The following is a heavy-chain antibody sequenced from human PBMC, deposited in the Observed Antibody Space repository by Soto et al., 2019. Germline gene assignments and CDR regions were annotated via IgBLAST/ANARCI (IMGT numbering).Heavy chain of an antibody. D-gene: IGHD3-3*01. CDR1: EFSFSDYW. Sequence: GGSLRLSCAASEFSFSDYWMAWVRQAPGKGLEWVANLDQGGGEKHYVDSVKGRFTISRDNAKNSLYLQMNSLRAEDTAVYYCARQYYDFWSGYYTHYGMDVWGQGTTVTVSS. CDR3: ARQYYDFWSGYYTHYGMDV. V-gene: IGHV3-7*05. J-gene: IGHJ6*02. CDR2: LDQGGGEK.